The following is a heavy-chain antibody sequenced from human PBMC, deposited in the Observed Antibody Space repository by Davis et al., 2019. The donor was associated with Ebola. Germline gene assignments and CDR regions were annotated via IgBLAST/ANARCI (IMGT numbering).Heavy chain of an antibody. CDR1: GFTFSSYE. CDR2: ISSSGSTI. J-gene: IGHJ6*02. V-gene: IGHV3-48*03. D-gene: IGHD2-2*01. CDR3: AREFYCSSTRCFIYYYYGMDV. Sequence: GESLKISCAASGFTFSSYEMNWVRQAPGKGLEWVSYISSSGSTIYYADSVKGRFTISRDNAKNSLYLQMNSLRAEDTAVYYCAREFYCSSTRCFIYYYYGMDVWGQGTTVTVSS.